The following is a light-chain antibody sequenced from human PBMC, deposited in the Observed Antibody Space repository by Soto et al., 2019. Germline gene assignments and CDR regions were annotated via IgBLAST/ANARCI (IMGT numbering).Light chain of an antibody. Sequence: QSALTQPASVSGSPGQSITISCTGTSSDVGGYNYVSLYQQHPGKAPILMIYDVSNRPSGVSNRFSGSKSGNTASLTISGLQAEDDADYYCSSYTSSSTLGVFGTGTKVTVL. CDR1: SSDVGGYNY. CDR3: SSYTSSSTLGV. CDR2: DVS. V-gene: IGLV2-14*01. J-gene: IGLJ1*01.